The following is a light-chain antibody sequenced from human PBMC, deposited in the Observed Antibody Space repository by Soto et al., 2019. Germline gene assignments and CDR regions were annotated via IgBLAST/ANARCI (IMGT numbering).Light chain of an antibody. Sequence: DIVLTQSPATLSSSPGDRATLSCRASQSVSSYFAWYQQKPGQAPRLLISDASNRATGIPARFSGSGSGRDFTLTISSLDPEDIAVYYCQQSDNWPPWTFGQGTKVEIK. V-gene: IGKV3-11*02. CDR1: QSVSSY. J-gene: IGKJ1*01. CDR3: QQSDNWPPWT. CDR2: DAS.